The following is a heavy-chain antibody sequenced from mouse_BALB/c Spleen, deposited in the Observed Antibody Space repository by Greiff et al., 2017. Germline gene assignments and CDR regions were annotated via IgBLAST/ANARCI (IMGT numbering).Heavy chain of an antibody. V-gene: IGHV5-9-4*01. J-gene: IGHJ3*01. CDR1: GFTFSSYA. CDR3: ARDRDKGFAY. Sequence: EVQGVESGGGLVKPGGSLKLSCAASGFTFSSYAMSWVRQSPEKRLEWVAEISSGGSYTYYPDTVTGRFTISRDNAKNTLYLEMSSLRSEDTAMYYCARDRDKGFAYWGQGTLVTVSA. CDR2: ISSGGSYT.